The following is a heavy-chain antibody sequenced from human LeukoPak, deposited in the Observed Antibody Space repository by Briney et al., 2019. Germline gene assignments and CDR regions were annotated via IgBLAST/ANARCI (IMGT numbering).Heavy chain of an antibody. CDR1: GGSFSTYY. Sequence: ASETLSLTCAVYGGSFSTYYWTWIRQPPGKGLEWIGEINHSGSTNYNPSLKSRVTISVDTSKNQFSLKLSSVTAADTAVYYCARGRLLWSRRYYYMDVWGKGTTVTISS. D-gene: IGHD3-10*01. CDR3: ARGRLLWSRRYYYMDV. V-gene: IGHV4-34*01. J-gene: IGHJ6*03. CDR2: INHSGST.